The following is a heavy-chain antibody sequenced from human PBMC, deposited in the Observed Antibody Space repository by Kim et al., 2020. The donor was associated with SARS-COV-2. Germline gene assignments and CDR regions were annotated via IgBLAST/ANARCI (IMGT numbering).Heavy chain of an antibody. D-gene: IGHD6-13*01. CDR1: GFTFSSYS. CDR3: ARDDFVWSSSWYYLDY. Sequence: GGSLRLSCAASGFTFSSYSMNWVRQAPGKGLEWVSYISSSSSTIYYADSVKGRFTISRDNAKNSLYLQMNSLRAEDTAVYYCARDDFVWSSSWYYLDYWGQGTLVTVSS. J-gene: IGHJ4*02. CDR2: ISSSSSTI. V-gene: IGHV3-48*04.